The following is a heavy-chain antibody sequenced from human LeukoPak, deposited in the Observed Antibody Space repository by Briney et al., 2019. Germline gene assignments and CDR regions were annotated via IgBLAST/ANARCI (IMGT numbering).Heavy chain of an antibody. D-gene: IGHD3-22*01. V-gene: IGHV4-39*01. CDR3: ARHKNYYDSSGYYYELDY. CDR2: IYYSGST. CDR1: GGSISSSSFY. Sequence: SSETLSLTCTVSGGSISSSSFYWGWVRQPPGKGLEWIGNIYYSGSTYYNPSLKSRVTISVDTSKNQFSLKLSSVTAADTAVYYCARHKNYYDSSGYYYELDYWGQGTLATVSS. J-gene: IGHJ4*02.